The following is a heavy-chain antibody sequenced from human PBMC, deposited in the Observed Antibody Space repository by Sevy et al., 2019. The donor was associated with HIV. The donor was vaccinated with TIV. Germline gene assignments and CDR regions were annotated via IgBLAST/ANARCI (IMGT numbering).Heavy chain of an antibody. V-gene: IGHV4-30-2*01. Sequence: SETLSLTCAVSGGSINSGGYSWSWIRQPPGKGLEWIGYIFQGGATYYIPSLQSRVSISVDMSKNQFSLNLRSVTAADTAVYFCARGRVGDSSSWYGAFDVWGQGTMVIVSS. CDR1: GGSINSGGYS. CDR2: IFQGGAT. CDR3: ARGRVGDSSSWYGAFDV. D-gene: IGHD6-13*01. J-gene: IGHJ3*01.